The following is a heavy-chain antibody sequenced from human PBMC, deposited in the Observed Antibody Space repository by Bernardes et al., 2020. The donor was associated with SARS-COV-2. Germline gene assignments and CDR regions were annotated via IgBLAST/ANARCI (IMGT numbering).Heavy chain of an antibody. D-gene: IGHD3-9*01. V-gene: IGHV3-7*04. CDR2: IKQAGSDK. J-gene: IGHJ6*02. CDR1: GFTFSSYW. CDR3: ARSKELYYDILTGFNYGMDV. Sequence: GGPLRLTYAASGFTFSSYWMSWVRQAPGKGLEWVANIKQAGSDKYYVDSVKGRFTISRDNAKNSLYLQMNSLRAEDTAVYYCARSKELYYDILTGFNYGMDVWGQGTTVTVSS.